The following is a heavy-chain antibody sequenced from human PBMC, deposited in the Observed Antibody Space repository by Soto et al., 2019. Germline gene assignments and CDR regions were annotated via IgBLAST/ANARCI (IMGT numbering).Heavy chain of an antibody. V-gene: IGHV4-34*01. CDR2: INHSGST. J-gene: IGHJ6*02. Sequence: SETLSLTCAVYGGSFSGYYWSWIRQPPGTGLEWIGEINHSGSTNYNPSLTSRVTISVDTSKNQFSLKLSSVTAADTAVYYCARGLMFGVVIRYYYGMDVWGQGTTVTVSS. CDR3: ARGLMFGVVIRYYYGMDV. D-gene: IGHD3-3*02. CDR1: GGSFSGYY.